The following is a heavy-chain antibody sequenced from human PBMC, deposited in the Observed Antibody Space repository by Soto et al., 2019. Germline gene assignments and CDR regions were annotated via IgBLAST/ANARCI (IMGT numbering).Heavy chain of an antibody. D-gene: IGHD6-19*01. CDR1: GYTFTSYY. CDR2: INPSGGST. CDR3: ARDARIAVAGTGYYFDY. J-gene: IGHJ4*02. V-gene: IGHV1-46*01. Sequence: GASVKVSCKASGYTFTSYYMHWVRQAPGQGLEWMGIINPSGGSTSYAQKFQGRVTMTRDTSTSTVYMELSSLRSEDTAVYYCARDARIAVAGTGYYFDYWGQGTLVTVSS.